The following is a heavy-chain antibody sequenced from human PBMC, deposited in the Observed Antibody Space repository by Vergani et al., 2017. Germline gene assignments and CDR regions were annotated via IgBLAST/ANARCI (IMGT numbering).Heavy chain of an antibody. CDR3: ARARGEFFVVEPAAMYYFDY. V-gene: IGHV4-61*10. J-gene: IGHJ4*02. Sequence: QVQLQESGPGLVKPSETLSLTCTVSGGSVSSGSYYWSWIRQPAGKGLEWIGYNYYSGSTTYNPSLKSRVNISVDTSKNQFSLKLSSVTAADTAVYYCARARGEFFVVEPAAMYYFDYWGQGTLVTVSS. D-gene: IGHD2-2*01. CDR2: NYYSGST. CDR1: GGSVSSGSYY.